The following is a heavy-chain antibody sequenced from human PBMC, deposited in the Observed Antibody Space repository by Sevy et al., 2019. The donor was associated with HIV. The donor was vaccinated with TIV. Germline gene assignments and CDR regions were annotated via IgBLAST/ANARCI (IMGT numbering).Heavy chain of an antibody. CDR3: AREVVVTDTYYYYYYYMDV. V-gene: IGHV4-59*01. CDR1: GGSISSYY. J-gene: IGHJ6*03. D-gene: IGHD2-21*02. Sequence: SETLSLTCTVSGGSISSYYWSWIRQPPGKGLEWIGYIYYSGSTNYNPSLKSRVTISVDTSKNQFSLKLSSVTAADTAVYYCAREVVVTDTYYYYYYYMDVWDKGTTVTVSS. CDR2: IYYSGST.